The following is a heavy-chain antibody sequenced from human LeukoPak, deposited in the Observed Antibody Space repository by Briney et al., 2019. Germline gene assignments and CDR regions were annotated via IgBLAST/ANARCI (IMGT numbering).Heavy chain of an antibody. D-gene: IGHD3-10*01. CDR1: GYTFTGYY. Sequence: ASVKVSCKASGYTFTGYYMHWVRQAPGQGLEWMGWINPNSGGTNYAQKFQGRVTMTRNTSTSTAYMELSSLTSEDTAVYYCAREDYYGSGSFSNWFDPWGQGTLVTVSS. CDR3: AREDYYGSGSFSNWFDP. CDR2: INPNSGGT. V-gene: IGHV1-2*02. J-gene: IGHJ5*02.